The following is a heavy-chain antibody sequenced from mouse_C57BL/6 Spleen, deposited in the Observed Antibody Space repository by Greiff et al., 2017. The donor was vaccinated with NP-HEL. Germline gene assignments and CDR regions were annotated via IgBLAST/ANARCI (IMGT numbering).Heavy chain of an antibody. V-gene: IGHV1-69*01. CDR2: IDPSDSYT. J-gene: IGHJ2*01. D-gene: IGHD1-1*01. Sequence: QVQLQQPGAELVMPGASVKLSCKASGYTFTSYWMHWVKQRPGQGLEWIGEIDPSDSYTNYNQKFKGKSTLTVDKSSSTAYMQLSSLTSEDSAVYYCARGGIYGSHFDYWGQGTTLTVSS. CDR3: ARGGIYGSHFDY. CDR1: GYTFTSYW.